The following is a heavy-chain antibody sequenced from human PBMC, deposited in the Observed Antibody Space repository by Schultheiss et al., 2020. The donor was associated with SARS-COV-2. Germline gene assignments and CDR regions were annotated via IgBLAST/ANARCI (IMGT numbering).Heavy chain of an antibody. V-gene: IGHV4-34*01. D-gene: IGHD2-15*01. CDR1: GGSISGYY. CDR3: ARGPGYCSGGSCPFDY. CDR2: INHSGST. J-gene: IGHJ4*02. Sequence: SQTLSLTCTVSGGSISGYYWSWIRQPPGKGLEWIGEINHSGSTYYNPSLKSRVTISVDTSKNQFSLKLSSVTAADTAVYYCARGPGYCSGGSCPFDYWGQGTLVTVSS.